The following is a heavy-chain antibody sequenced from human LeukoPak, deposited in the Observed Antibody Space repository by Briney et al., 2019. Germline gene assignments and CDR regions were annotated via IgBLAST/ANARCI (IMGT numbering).Heavy chain of an antibody. V-gene: IGHV4-59*01. Sequence: SETLSLTCTVSGGSISSYYWSWIRQPPGKGLEWIGYIYYSGSTNYNPSLKSRVTISVDTSKNQFSLKLSSVTAADTAVYYCARGYKDDYYYYMDVWGKGTTVTVSS. CDR2: IYYSGST. J-gene: IGHJ6*03. D-gene: IGHD5-24*01. CDR1: GGSISSYY. CDR3: ARGYKDDYYYYMDV.